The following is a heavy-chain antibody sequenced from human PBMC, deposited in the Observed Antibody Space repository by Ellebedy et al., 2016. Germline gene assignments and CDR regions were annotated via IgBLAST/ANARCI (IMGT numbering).Heavy chain of an antibody. D-gene: IGHD3-22*01. CDR2: IYSSGST. CDR3: ARVDHYDSKIDY. V-gene: IGHV4-4*07. CDR1: GGSITNFY. Sequence: SETLSPTCTVSGGSITNFYWSWIRQPAGKGLEWIGRIYSSGSTIYNPSLESRVTMSVDTPKNQFSLRLNSVTAADTAVYYCARVDHYDSKIDYWGQGILVTVSS. J-gene: IGHJ4*02.